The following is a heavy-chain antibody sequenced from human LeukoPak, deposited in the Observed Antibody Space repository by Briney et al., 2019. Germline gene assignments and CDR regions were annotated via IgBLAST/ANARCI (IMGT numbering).Heavy chain of an antibody. D-gene: IGHD4-17*01. Sequence: SETLSLTCTVSGGSISSYYWGWIRQPPGKGLEWIGYIYYSGSTNYNPSLKSRVTISVDTSKNQFSLKLSSVTAADTAVYYCARRGDYVDSWDYWGQGTLVTVSS. CDR2: IYYSGST. CDR1: GGSISSYY. V-gene: IGHV4-59*01. J-gene: IGHJ4*02. CDR3: ARRGDYVDSWDY.